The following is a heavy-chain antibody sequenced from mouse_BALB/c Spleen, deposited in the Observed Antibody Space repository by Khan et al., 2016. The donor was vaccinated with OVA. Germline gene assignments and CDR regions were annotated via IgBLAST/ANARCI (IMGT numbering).Heavy chain of an antibody. J-gene: IGHJ4*01. V-gene: IGHV3-2*02. CDR2: ISYSGST. CDR1: GYSITSDYA. Sequence: EVQLQESGPGLVKPSQSLSLTCTVTGYSITSDYAWNWLRHFPGNKVEWMGYISYSGSTNYTPSLTSRISITRDTSNNQFFLQLNSVTTEDTATYYCARDGSRYNYAMDYWGQGTSVTVSS. CDR3: ARDGSRYNYAMDY. D-gene: IGHD2-3*01.